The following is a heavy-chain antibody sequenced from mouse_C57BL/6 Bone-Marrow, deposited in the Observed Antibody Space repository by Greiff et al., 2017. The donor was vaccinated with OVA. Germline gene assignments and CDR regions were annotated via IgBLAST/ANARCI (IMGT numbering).Heavy chain of an antibody. CDR3: ARGTVVAR. D-gene: IGHD1-1*01. CDR2: ISSGGSYT. J-gene: IGHJ2*01. CDR1: GFTFSSYG. Sequence: EVHLVESGGDLVKPGGSLKLSCAASGFTFSSYGMSWVRQTPHKRLEWVATISSGGSYTYYPDSVKGRFTISRDNAKNTLYLQMSSLKSEDTAMYYCARGTVVARWGQGTTLTVSS. V-gene: IGHV5-6*01.